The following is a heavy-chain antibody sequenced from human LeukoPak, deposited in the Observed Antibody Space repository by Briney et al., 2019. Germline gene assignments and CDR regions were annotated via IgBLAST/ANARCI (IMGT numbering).Heavy chain of an antibody. Sequence: GTSLRLSCAASGFTFSSYAMHWVRQAPGKGLEWEAVVSYDGSNKYYADSVKGRFTISRDTSKNTLYLQMNSLRAEDTAVYYCASLYYYDSSGDDAFDIWGQGTMVTVSS. CDR2: VSYDGSNK. V-gene: IGHV3-30-3*01. CDR3: ASLYYYDSSGDDAFDI. CDR1: GFTFSSYA. J-gene: IGHJ3*02. D-gene: IGHD3-22*01.